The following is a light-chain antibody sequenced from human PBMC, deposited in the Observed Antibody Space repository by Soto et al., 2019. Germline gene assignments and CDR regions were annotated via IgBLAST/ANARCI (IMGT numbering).Light chain of an antibody. J-gene: IGLJ3*02. V-gene: IGLV2-23*01. CDR1: SSDVGSYNL. CDR3: CSYASSSTWV. Sequence: QSALTQPASVSGSPGQSITISCTGTSSDVGSYNLVSWYQQHPGKAPKLMIYEGSKRSSGVSNRFSGSKSGNTASLTISGLQAEEDADYCCCSYASSSTWVFGGGTKLTVL. CDR2: EGS.